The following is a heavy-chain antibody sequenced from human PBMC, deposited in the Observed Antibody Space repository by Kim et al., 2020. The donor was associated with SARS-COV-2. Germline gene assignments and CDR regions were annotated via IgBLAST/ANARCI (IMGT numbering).Heavy chain of an antibody. CDR3: ARGPSGWLYYFDY. V-gene: IGHV3-33*01. J-gene: IGHJ4*02. D-gene: IGHD6-19*01. Sequence: ADSVKGRFTISRDNSKNTLYLQMNSLRAEDTAVYYCARGPSGWLYYFDYWGQGTLVTVSS.